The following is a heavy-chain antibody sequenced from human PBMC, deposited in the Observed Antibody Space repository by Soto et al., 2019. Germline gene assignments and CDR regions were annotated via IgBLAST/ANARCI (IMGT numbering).Heavy chain of an antibody. CDR1: GGSVRGSY. CDR3: ARAKWELLGRYSWFDP. CDR2: INDSGST. J-gene: IGHJ5*02. V-gene: IGHV4-34*01. Sequence: SETLSLTCAVYGGSVRGSYWSWIRQPPGKGLEWIGEINDSGSTKYNPSLKSRVTISVDTSKNQFSLKLSSVTAADTAVYYCARAKWELLGRYSWFDPWGQGTLVTVSS. D-gene: IGHD1-26*01.